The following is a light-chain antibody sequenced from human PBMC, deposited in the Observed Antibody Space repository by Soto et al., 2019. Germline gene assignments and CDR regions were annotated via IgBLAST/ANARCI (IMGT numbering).Light chain of an antibody. J-gene: IGLJ1*01. CDR1: SSDVGRYNY. CDR2: DVS. Sequence: QSVLTQPASVSGSPGQSITISCTGTSSDVGRYNYVSWYQHHPGKAPTLMIFDVSNRPSEVSNRFSGSKSANTASLTISGLQAEDEADYYCCSYTSSSTYGFGTGTKVTVL. V-gene: IGLV2-14*01. CDR3: CSYTSSSTYG.